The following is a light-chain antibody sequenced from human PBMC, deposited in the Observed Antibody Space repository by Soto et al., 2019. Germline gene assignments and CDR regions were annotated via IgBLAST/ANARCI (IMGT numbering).Light chain of an antibody. CDR3: QQYSTYSRT. CDR1: QSISNW. CDR2: KAS. J-gene: IGKJ2*01. Sequence: DIQMTQSPSTLSASVGDRVTITCRASQSISNWLAWYQQKPGKAPKVLIYKASSLESGVPSRFSGSGSGTEFTLTIRGLQPDDFATYYCQQYSTYSRTFGQGTKLEIK. V-gene: IGKV1-5*03.